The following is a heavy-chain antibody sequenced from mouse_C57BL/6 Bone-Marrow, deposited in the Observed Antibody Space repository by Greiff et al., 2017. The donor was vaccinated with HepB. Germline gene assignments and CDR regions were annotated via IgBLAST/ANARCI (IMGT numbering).Heavy chain of an antibody. Sequence: QVQLQQPGAELVRPGTSVKLSCKASGYTFTSYWMHWVKQRPGQGLEWIGVIDPSDSYTNYNQKFKGKATLTVDTSSSTAYMQLSSLTSEDSAVYYCARLYYDYDPYWYFDVWGTGTTVTVSS. D-gene: IGHD2-4*01. V-gene: IGHV1-59*01. CDR2: IDPSDSYT. J-gene: IGHJ1*03. CDR3: ARLYYDYDPYWYFDV. CDR1: GYTFTSYW.